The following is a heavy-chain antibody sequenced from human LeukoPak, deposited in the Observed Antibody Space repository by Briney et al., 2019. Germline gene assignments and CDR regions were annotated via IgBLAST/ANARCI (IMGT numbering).Heavy chain of an antibody. V-gene: IGHV3-23*01. CDR3: AKDESVIVVVTATFDY. J-gene: IGHJ4*02. CDR1: GFTFSTQW. CDR2: ISGSGGST. Sequence: GGSLRLSCAASGFTFSTQWMSWVRQAPGKGLEWVSAISGSGGSTYYADSVKGRFTISRDNSKNTLYLQMNSLRAEDTAVYYCAKDESVIVVVTATFDYWGQGTLVTVSS. D-gene: IGHD2-21*02.